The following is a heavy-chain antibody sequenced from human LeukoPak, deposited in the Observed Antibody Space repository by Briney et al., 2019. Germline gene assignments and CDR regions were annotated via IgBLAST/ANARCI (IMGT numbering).Heavy chain of an antibody. D-gene: IGHD6-6*01. CDR1: GGSISDYY. Sequence: SETLSLTCTVSGGSISDYYWSWVRQPPGKELEWLGYIYTSGSTNYNPSLKSRVTISADTSKNQFSLKLSSVTAADTAVYYCARHCSPTSSSFFDSWGQGTLVSVSS. J-gene: IGHJ5*01. CDR3: ARHCSPTSSSFFDS. CDR2: IYTSGST. V-gene: IGHV4-4*09.